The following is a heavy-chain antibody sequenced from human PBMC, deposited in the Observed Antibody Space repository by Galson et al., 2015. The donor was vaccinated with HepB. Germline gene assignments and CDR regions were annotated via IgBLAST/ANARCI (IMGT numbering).Heavy chain of an antibody. CDR1: GFTFSSYS. D-gene: IGHD1-26*01. J-gene: IGHJ3*02. CDR2: ISSSSSYI. V-gene: IGHV3-21*01. Sequence: SLRLSCAASGFTFSSYSMNWVRQAPGKGLEWVSSISSSSSYIYYADSVKGRFTISRDNAKNSLYLQMNSLRAEDTAVYYCARDTIVGATGAFDIWGQGTMVTVSS. CDR3: ARDTIVGATGAFDI.